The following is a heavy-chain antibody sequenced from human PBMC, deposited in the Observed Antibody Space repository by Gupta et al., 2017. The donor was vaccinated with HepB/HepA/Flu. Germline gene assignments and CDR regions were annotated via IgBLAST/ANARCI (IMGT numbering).Heavy chain of an antibody. V-gene: IGHV3-7*01. CDR1: GFTFSSSW. D-gene: IGHD6-19*01. CDR3: ASATYSSGWYDAFDI. J-gene: IGHJ3*02. Sequence: EVQLVESGGGLVQPGGSLRLSCAASGFTFSSSWMSWVRQAPGKGLEWVANIKQDGSEKYYVDSVKGRFTISRDNAKNSLYLQMNSLRAEDTAVYYCASATYSSGWYDAFDIWGQGTMVTVSS. CDR2: IKQDGSEK.